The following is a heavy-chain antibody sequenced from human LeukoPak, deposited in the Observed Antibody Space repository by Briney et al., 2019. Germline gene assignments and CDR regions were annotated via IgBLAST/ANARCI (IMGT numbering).Heavy chain of an antibody. J-gene: IGHJ3*02. V-gene: IGHV1-2*02. CDR2: INPHSGGT. CDR1: GYNFREYY. D-gene: IGHD6-25*01. Sequence: ASVKVCCKASGYNFREYYIHWVRHAPGQGLEWMGWINPHSGGTRYAPKFQGRVTMSRDTSINTAYMELRRLRSDDTAVFYCARVDRLYERTYPAGYDIWGQGTRVTVSS. CDR3: ARVDRLYERTYPAGYDI.